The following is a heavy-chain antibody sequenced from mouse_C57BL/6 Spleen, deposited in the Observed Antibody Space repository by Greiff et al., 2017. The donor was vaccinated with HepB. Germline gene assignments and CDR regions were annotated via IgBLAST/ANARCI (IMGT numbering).Heavy chain of an antibody. V-gene: IGHV1-5*01. CDR2: IYPGNSDT. D-gene: IGHD1-1*01. J-gene: IGHJ4*01. Sequence: VQLKESGTVLARPGASVKMSCKTSGYTFTSYWMHWVKQRPGQGLEWIGAIYPGNSDTSYNQKFKGKAKLTAVTSASTAYMELSSLTNEDAAVYYYTKGLYGSKDYAMDYWGQGTSVTVSS. CDR1: GYTFTSYW. CDR3: TKGLYGSKDYAMDY.